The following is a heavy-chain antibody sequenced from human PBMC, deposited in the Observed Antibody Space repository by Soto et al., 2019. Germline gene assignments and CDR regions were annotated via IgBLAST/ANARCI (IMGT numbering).Heavy chain of an antibody. CDR1: GDTFSSYA. Sequence: SVKVSCKASGDTFSSYAISWVRQAPGQGLEWMGGIIPIFGTANYAQKFQGRVTITADESTSTAYMELSSLRSEDTAVYYCASRIAAAGIADYWGQGTLVTVSS. CDR3: ASRIAAAGIADY. J-gene: IGHJ4*02. CDR2: IIPIFGTA. D-gene: IGHD6-13*01. V-gene: IGHV1-69*13.